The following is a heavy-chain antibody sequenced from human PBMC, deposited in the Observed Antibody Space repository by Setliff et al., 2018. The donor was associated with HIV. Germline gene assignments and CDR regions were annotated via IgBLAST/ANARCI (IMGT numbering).Heavy chain of an antibody. D-gene: IGHD6-19*01. J-gene: IGHJ4*02. Sequence: ASVKVSCKASGYTFTAYHMHWVRQAPGQGLEWMGWINLNSGGTSYAQKFQGRVTMTRDTSINTGYMELSRLRSDDTAVYYCASAVAGTPFDYWGQGALVTVAS. CDR2: INLNSGGT. CDR1: GYTFTAYH. V-gene: IGHV1-2*02. CDR3: ASAVAGTPFDY.